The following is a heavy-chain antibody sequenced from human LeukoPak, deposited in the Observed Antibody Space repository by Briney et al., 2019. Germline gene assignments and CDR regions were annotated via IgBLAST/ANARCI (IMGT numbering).Heavy chain of an antibody. Sequence: SVKVSCKASGYTFTGYYMHWVRQAPGQGLEWMGTIIPIFGTANYAQKFQGRVTITTDESTSTAYMELSSLRSEDTAVYYCARGYDYDSSGYFAPASFDYWGQGTLVTVSS. CDR1: GYTFTGYY. CDR3: ARGYDYDSSGYFAPASFDY. D-gene: IGHD3-22*01. V-gene: IGHV1-69*05. CDR2: IIPIFGTA. J-gene: IGHJ4*02.